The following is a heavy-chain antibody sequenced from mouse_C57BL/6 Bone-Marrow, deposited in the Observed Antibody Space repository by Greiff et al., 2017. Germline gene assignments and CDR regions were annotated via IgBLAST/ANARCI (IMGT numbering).Heavy chain of an antibody. CDR3: ERRSLVRLRYYAMDY. CDR2: ISSGGSYT. V-gene: IGHV5-6*01. D-gene: IGHD2-4*01. Sequence: EVHLVESGGDLVQPGGSLKLSCAASGFTFSSYGTSWVRQTPDKRLEWVATISSGGSYTYYTDSVKGGFTISRDNAKNTMYLQKSSLKSEDTAMYYSERRSLVRLRYYAMDYWGQGTSVTVSS. CDR1: GFTFSSYG. J-gene: IGHJ4*01.